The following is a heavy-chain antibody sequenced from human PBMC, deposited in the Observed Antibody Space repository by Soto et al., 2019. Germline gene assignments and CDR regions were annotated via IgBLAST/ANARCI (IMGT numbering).Heavy chain of an antibody. CDR2: IWYDGSNK. CDR1: GFTFSSYG. Sequence: QVQLVESGGGVVQPGRSLRLSCAASGFTFSSYGMHWVRQAPGKGLEWVAVIWYDGSNKYYADSVKGRFTISRDNSKNPLYLQMNSLRAEDTAVYYCARDRNTYYYYYGMDVWGQGTTVTVSS. CDR3: ARDRNTYYYYYGMDV. V-gene: IGHV3-33*01. J-gene: IGHJ6*02.